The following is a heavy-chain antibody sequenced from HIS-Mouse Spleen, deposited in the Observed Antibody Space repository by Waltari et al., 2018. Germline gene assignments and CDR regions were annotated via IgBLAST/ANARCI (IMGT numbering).Heavy chain of an antibody. Sequence: QVQLVESGGGVVQPGRSLRLSCAASGFPFSSYGMHWVRQAPGKGLEWVAVIAYDGSNKDYADSVKGRFTISRDNSKNTLDLQMNSLRAEDTAVYYCAKVPDGNWGQGTLVTVSS. CDR1: GFPFSSYG. CDR2: IAYDGSNK. CDR3: AKVPDGN. J-gene: IGHJ4*02. V-gene: IGHV3-30*18.